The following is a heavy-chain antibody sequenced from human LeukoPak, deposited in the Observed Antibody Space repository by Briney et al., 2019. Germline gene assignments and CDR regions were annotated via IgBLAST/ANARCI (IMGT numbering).Heavy chain of an antibody. Sequence: SETLSLTCAVNGGSFSGYHWTWIRQPPGKGLEWIGEINHSGSTTYNPSLKSRVTISVDTSKNQFSLKLSSVAAADTAVYYCARVSKYSSSWFNYFDYWGQGTLVTVSS. J-gene: IGHJ4*02. V-gene: IGHV4-34*01. CDR2: INHSGST. CDR3: ARVSKYSSSWFNYFDY. CDR1: GGSFSGYH. D-gene: IGHD6-13*01.